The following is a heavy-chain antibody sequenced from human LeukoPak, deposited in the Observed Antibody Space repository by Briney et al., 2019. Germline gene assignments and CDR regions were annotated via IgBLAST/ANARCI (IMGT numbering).Heavy chain of an antibody. J-gene: IGHJ4*02. CDR1: GGTFSSYA. Sequence: GASVKVSCKASGGTFSSYAISWVRQAPGQGLEWMGGIIPILGTANYAQKFQGRVTIITDESTSSAYMELSSLRSEDTAVYYCATASYYYGSGSYYPLSDWGQGTLVTVSS. D-gene: IGHD3-10*01. CDR2: IIPILGTA. CDR3: ATASYYYGSGSYYPLSD. V-gene: IGHV1-69*05.